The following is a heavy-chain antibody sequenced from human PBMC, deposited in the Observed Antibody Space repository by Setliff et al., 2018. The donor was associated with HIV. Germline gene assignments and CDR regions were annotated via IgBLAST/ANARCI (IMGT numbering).Heavy chain of an antibody. D-gene: IGHD6-13*01. CDR2: ITSSGSTI. V-gene: IGHV3-48*03. J-gene: IGHJ4*01. CDR1: GFTFSTYE. CDR3: AREVAADGTYFDY. Sequence: PGGSLRLSCAASGFTFSTYEMNWVRQAPGKGLEWVSYITSSGSTIYYADSVKGRFTISRDNAKNSLYLQMNSLRAEDTAVYYCAREVAADGTYFDYWGQGALVTVSS.